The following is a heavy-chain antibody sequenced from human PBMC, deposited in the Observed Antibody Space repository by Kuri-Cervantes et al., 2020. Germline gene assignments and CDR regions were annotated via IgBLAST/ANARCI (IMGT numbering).Heavy chain of an antibody. J-gene: IGHJ4*02. Sequence: SETLSLTCAVFGYSISSGYFWGWIRQPPGKGLEWIGSIYYSGSTYYNPSLKSRVTISVDTSKNQFSLKLSSVTAADTAVYYCARPSIAVAGRGYYFDYWGQGTLVTVSS. CDR3: ARPSIAVAGRGYYFDY. CDR1: GYSISSGYF. V-gene: IGHV4-38-2*01. CDR2: IYYSGST. D-gene: IGHD6-19*01.